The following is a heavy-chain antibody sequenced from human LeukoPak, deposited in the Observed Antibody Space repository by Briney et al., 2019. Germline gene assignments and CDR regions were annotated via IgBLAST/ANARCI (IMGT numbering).Heavy chain of an antibody. Sequence: GGSVTLPCAPSGFLLNYYPMIGVPQAPGKGLEWVSGISGSDGSTYYAHSVRGRFSISRDNSKKTLFLQMNSLRAEDTAVYYCAKSGYSSGWFRAFDIWGQGTLVTVSS. D-gene: IGHD6-19*01. CDR3: AKSGYSSGWFRAFDI. J-gene: IGHJ3*02. V-gene: IGHV3-23*01. CDR2: ISGSDGST. CDR1: GFLLNYYP.